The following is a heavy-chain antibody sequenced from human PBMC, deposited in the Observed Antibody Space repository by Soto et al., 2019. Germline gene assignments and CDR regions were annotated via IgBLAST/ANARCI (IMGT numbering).Heavy chain of an antibody. CDR2: ISWNSGSI. Sequence: GGFLRLSCAASGFTFDDYAMHWVRQAPGKGLEWVSGISWNSGSIGYADSVKGRFTISRDNAKNSLYLQMNSLRAEDTALYYCAKDKSYYDFWSGHDAFDIWGQGTMVTVSS. D-gene: IGHD3-3*01. J-gene: IGHJ3*02. CDR3: AKDKSYYDFWSGHDAFDI. V-gene: IGHV3-9*01. CDR1: GFTFDDYA.